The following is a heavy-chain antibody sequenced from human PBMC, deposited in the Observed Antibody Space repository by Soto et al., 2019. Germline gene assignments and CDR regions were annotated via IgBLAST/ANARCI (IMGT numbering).Heavy chain of an antibody. CDR1: GFTFSSYW. J-gene: IGHJ5*02. Sequence: LRLSCAASGFTFSSYWMHWVRQAPGKGLVWVSRINSDGSSTSYADSAKGRFTISRDNAKNTLYLQMNSLRAEDTAVYYCARFTAAAEYNWFDPWGQGTLVTVSS. V-gene: IGHV3-74*01. D-gene: IGHD6-13*01. CDR3: ARFTAAAEYNWFDP. CDR2: INSDGSST.